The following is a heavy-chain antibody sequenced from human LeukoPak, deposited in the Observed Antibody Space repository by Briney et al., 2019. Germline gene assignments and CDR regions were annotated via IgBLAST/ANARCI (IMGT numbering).Heavy chain of an antibody. J-gene: IGHJ5*02. V-gene: IGHV3-66*01. Sequence: PGGSLRLSCAASEFSVGSNYMTWVRQAPGKGLEWVSLIYSGGSTYYADSVKGRFTISRDNSKNTLYLQMNSLRAEDTAVYYCARGAYGSGSYGDNWFDPWGQGTLVTVSS. CDR3: ARGAYGSGSYGDNWFDP. D-gene: IGHD3-10*01. CDR2: IYSGGST. CDR1: EFSVGSNY.